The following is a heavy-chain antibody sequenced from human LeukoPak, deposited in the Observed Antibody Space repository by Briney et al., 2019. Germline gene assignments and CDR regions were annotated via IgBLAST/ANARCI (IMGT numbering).Heavy chain of an antibody. D-gene: IGHD6-13*01. Sequence: PGGSLRLSCAASGVTFSSYSMNWVRQAPGKGLEWVSSISSTSSYIYYADSVNGRFTISRDNANNSLYLQMNSLRAEDTAVYYCARGKGSSWYWGQGTLVTVSS. CDR2: ISSTSSYI. J-gene: IGHJ4*02. CDR1: GVTFSSYS. CDR3: ARGKGSSWY. V-gene: IGHV3-21*01.